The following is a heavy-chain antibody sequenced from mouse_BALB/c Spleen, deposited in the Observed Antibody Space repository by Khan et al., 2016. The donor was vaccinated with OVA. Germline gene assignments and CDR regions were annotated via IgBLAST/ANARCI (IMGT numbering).Heavy chain of an antibody. J-gene: IGHJ4*01. CDR2: INPSNAYT. Sequence: QVQLQQSGAELARHGASVKMSCKASGYTFTSYSMHWIKQRPGQGLEWIGNINPSNAYTNYNQKFKDKATLTADKSSSTAYMQLSSLTSEDSAVYYCARDFHYYGSRGALDYWGQGTSVTVSS. CDR1: GYTFTSYS. V-gene: IGHV1-4*01. CDR3: ARDFHYYGSRGALDY. D-gene: IGHD1-1*01.